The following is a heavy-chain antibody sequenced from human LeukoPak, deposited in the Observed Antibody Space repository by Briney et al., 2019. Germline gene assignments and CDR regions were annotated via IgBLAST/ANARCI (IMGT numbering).Heavy chain of an antibody. CDR1: GDSFSSVTDY. Sequence: SETLSLTCTVSGDSFSSVTDYWAWIRQPPGKGLEWIASGDYSGGTYYNLSLESRVAISADMFKNQLSLKLTSVTGADTAVYYCAGERGEEYSSGWYKRNYFDNWGQGIRVTVSS. D-gene: IGHD6-19*01. CDR3: AGERGEEYSSGWYKRNYFDN. V-gene: IGHV4-39*07. CDR2: GDYSGGT. J-gene: IGHJ4*02.